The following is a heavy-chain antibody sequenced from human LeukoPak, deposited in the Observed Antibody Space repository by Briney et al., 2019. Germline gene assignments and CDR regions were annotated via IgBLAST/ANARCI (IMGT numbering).Heavy chain of an antibody. CDR2: ISAYNGNT. Sequence: ASVKVSCKASGYTFTSYGISWVRQAPGQGLEWMGWISAYNGNTNYAQKLQGRVTMTTDTSTSTAYMELRSLRSDDTAVYYCARVSTAYGSGSYKGLDVWGKGTTVTISS. CDR3: ARVSTAYGSGSYKGLDV. J-gene: IGHJ6*04. V-gene: IGHV1-18*01. CDR1: GYTFTSYG. D-gene: IGHD3-10*01.